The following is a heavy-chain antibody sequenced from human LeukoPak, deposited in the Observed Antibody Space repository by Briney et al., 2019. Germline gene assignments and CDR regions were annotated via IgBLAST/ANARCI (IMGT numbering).Heavy chain of an antibody. CDR2: IYYSGST. CDR1: GGSLNNYY. Sequence: PSETLSLTCTVSGGSLNNYYWTWIRQPPGRGLEWIGHIYYSGSTYYNPSLKSRVTISVDTSKNQFTLKLSSVTAADTAVYYCVKPAAGRYDYWGQGTLVTVSS. CDR3: VKPAAGRYDY. V-gene: IGHV4-59*08. D-gene: IGHD6-13*01. J-gene: IGHJ4*02.